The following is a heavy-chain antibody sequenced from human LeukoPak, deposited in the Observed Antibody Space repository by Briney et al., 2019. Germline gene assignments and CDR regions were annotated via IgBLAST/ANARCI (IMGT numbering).Heavy chain of an antibody. CDR3: AKDRIAVVVVPAATDAFDI. Sequence: GGSLRLSCAASGFTFSSYGMHWVRQAPGKGLEWVAFIRYDRSNKYYADSVKGRFTISRDNSKNTLYLQMNSLRAEDTAVYYCAKDRIAVVVVPAATDAFDIWGQGTMVTVSS. J-gene: IGHJ3*02. D-gene: IGHD2-2*01. CDR2: IRYDRSNK. V-gene: IGHV3-30*02. CDR1: GFTFSSYG.